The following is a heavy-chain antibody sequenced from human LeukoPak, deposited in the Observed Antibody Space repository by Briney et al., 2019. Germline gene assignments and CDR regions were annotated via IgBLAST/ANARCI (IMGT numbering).Heavy chain of an antibody. J-gene: IGHJ3*02. CDR1: GFTFSSYG. CDR2: ISYDGSNK. D-gene: IGHD3-10*01. Sequence: GGSLRLSCAASGFTFSSYGMHWVRQAPGKGLEWVAVISYDGSNKYYADSVKGRFTISRDNSKNTLDLQMNSLRAEDTAVYYCARDVPDSGNYYPDAFDIWGQGTTVTVSS. V-gene: IGHV3-30*03. CDR3: ARDVPDSGNYYPDAFDI.